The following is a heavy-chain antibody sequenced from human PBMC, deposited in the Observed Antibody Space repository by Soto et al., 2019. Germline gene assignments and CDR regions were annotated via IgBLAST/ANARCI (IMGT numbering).Heavy chain of an antibody. Sequence: GGSLRLSCAASGFTFSKYGMHWVRQAPGKGLEWVALIWNDGIRKVYVDSVKGRFTISRDNSKNTLDLQMNNLRDEDAAVYYCARDDDNDANALDYWGPGTLVTVSS. CDR2: IWNDGIRK. V-gene: IGHV3-33*01. CDR1: GFTFSKYG. CDR3: ARDDDNDANALDY. J-gene: IGHJ4*02.